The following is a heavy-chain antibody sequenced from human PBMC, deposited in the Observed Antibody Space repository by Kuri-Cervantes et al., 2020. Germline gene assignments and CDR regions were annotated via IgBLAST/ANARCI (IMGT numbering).Heavy chain of an antibody. J-gene: IGHJ3*02. D-gene: IGHD3-16*01. CDR2: ISSSSSYI. CDR3: AKEGDSRGGGFDI. V-gene: IGHV3-21*01. CDR1: GFTFSSYW. Sequence: GESLKISCAASGFTFSSYWMTWVRQAPGKGLEWVSSISSSSSYIYYADSVKGRFTISRDNSKNTLYLQMNSLRTEDTAVYYCAKEGDSRGGGFDIWGQGTMVTVSS.